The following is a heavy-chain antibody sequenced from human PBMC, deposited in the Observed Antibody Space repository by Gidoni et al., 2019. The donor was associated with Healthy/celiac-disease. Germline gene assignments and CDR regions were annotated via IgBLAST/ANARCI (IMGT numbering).Heavy chain of an antibody. CDR1: GFTFSSYA. J-gene: IGHJ3*02. CDR2: ISGSGGST. Sequence: EVPLLESGGGLVQPGGSLRLSCAASGFTFSSYAMSWVRQAPGKGLEWVSAISGSGGSTYYADSVKGRFTISRDNSKNTLYLQMNSLRAEDTAVYYCAKDLVGSSWWEGAFDIWGQGTMVTVSS. V-gene: IGHV3-23*01. CDR3: AKDLVGSSWWEGAFDI. D-gene: IGHD6-13*01.